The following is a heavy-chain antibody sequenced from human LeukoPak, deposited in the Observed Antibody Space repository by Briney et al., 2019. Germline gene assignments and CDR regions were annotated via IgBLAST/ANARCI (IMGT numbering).Heavy chain of an antibody. CDR3: ARNYYDSSGYRVDY. V-gene: IGHV1-2*02. CDR2: INPNSGGT. D-gene: IGHD3-22*01. CDR1: GYTFTGYY. Sequence: GASVKVSCKASGYTFTGYYMHWVRQAPGQGLEWMGWINPNSGGTNYAQKFQGRVTMTRDTSISTAYMELSMLRSDDTAVYYCARNYYDSSGYRVDYWGQGTLVTVSS. J-gene: IGHJ4*02.